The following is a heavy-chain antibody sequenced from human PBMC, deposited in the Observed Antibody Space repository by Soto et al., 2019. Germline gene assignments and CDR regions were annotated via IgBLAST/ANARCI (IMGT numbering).Heavy chain of an antibody. J-gene: IGHJ4*02. CDR2: IIPILGIA. CDR1: GGTFSSYT. Sequence: QVQLVQSGAEVKKPGSSVKVSCKASGGTFSSYTISWVRQAPGQGLEWMGRIIPILGIANYAQKFQGRVTITADKSTSTAYMELSSLRSEDTAVYYCARGPYYYGSGSYYNGTLDYWGQGTLVTVSS. CDR3: ARGPYYYGSGSYYNGTLDY. D-gene: IGHD3-10*01. V-gene: IGHV1-69*02.